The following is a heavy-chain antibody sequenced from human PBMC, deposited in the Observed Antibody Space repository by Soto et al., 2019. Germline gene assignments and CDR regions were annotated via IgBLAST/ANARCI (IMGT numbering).Heavy chain of an antibody. J-gene: IGHJ4*02. D-gene: IGHD1-1*01. CDR3: AKEVGLERQGTQYYFDY. V-gene: IGHV3-23*01. CDR2: ISGSGGST. CDR1: GFTFSSYA. Sequence: GGSLRLSCAASGFTFSSYAMSWVRQAPGKGLEWVSAISGSGGSTYYADSVKGRFTISRDNSKNTLYLQMNSLRAEDTAVYYCAKEVGLERQGTQYYFDYWGQGTLVTVSS.